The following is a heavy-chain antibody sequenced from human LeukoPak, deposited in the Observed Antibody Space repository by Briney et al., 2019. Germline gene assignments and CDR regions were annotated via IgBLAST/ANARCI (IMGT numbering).Heavy chain of an antibody. V-gene: IGHV3-23*01. CDR2: INGSGGST. CDR1: GFTFSSYA. Sequence: GGSLRLSCEASGFTFSSYAMSWVRQAPGKGLEWISAINGSGGSTYYADSVKGRFTISRDNSRNTLYLQMNSLRAEDTAVYYCAKAPGKYYDSSGYYIYWGQGTLVTVSS. CDR3: AKAPGKYYDSSGYYIY. D-gene: IGHD3-22*01. J-gene: IGHJ4*02.